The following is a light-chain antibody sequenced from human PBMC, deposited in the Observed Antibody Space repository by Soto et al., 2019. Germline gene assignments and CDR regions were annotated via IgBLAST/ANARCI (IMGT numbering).Light chain of an antibody. V-gene: IGKV1-39*01. J-gene: IGKJ1*01. CDR3: QQSYTTPQT. Sequence: DIQMTQSPSSLSASVGDRVTITCRASQSISTYLNWYQQKPGKAPKLLIYGASSLQSGVPSRFSGSGSGTDFTLTISSLQPEDFATYYCQQSYTTPQTFGQGTKVEI. CDR1: QSISTY. CDR2: GAS.